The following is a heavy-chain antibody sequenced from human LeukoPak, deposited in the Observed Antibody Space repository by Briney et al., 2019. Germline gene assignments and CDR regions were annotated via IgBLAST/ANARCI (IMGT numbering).Heavy chain of an antibody. Sequence: PSETLSLTCTVSGGSISSSSYYWGWIRQPPGKGLEWIGGIYSSGSTYYNPSLKSRVTISVDTSKNQFSLKLSSVTAADTAVYYCARGWLQSPDYWGQGTLVTVSS. J-gene: IGHJ4*02. D-gene: IGHD5-24*01. V-gene: IGHV4-39*07. CDR3: ARGWLQSPDY. CDR2: IYSSGST. CDR1: GGSISSSSYY.